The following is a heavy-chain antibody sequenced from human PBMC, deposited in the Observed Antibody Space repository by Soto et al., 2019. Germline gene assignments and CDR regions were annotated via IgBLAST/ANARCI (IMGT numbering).Heavy chain of an antibody. D-gene: IGHD4-17*01. Sequence: QVQLVESGGGVVQPGRSLRLSCAASGFTFSSYGMHWVRQAPGKGLEWVAVIWYDGSNKYYADSVKGRFTISRDNSKNTLYLQMNSLRAEDTAVYYCASDQGDGDYWYFDLWGRGTLVTVSS. V-gene: IGHV3-33*01. CDR1: GFTFSSYG. CDR2: IWYDGSNK. CDR3: ASDQGDGDYWYFDL. J-gene: IGHJ2*01.